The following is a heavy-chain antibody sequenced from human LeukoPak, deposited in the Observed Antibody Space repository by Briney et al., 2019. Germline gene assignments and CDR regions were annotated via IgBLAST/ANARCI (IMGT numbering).Heavy chain of an antibody. D-gene: IGHD5-18*01. V-gene: IGHV3-23*01. CDR3: ARHDSFIPY. CDR2: ISDTGRRT. J-gene: IGHJ4*02. CDR1: GFTFSDYA. Sequence: GGSLRLSCAASGFTFSDYAMSWVRQAAGKGLEWVSGISDTGRRTYTDSVKGRFTISRDDSKKTVYLQMKTLTAEETAIYFCARHDSFIPYWGQGTLVTVSS.